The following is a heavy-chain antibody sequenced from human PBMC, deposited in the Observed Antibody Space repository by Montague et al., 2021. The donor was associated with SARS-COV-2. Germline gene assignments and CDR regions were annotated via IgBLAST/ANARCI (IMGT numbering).Heavy chain of an antibody. CDR3: AREGYRSGSFYIDY. CDR1: RLPFNGYA. J-gene: IGHJ4*01. CDR2: ISHDESNH. Sequence: SLRLSCAASRLPFNGYAMHWVRQAPGKGLEWLTFISHDESNHRYADSVKGRFTISRDNSKNTLYLQMGSLRPKDTAVYYCAREGYRSGSFYIDYWGQGTLVTVSS. D-gene: IGHD1-26*01. V-gene: IGHV3-30*04.